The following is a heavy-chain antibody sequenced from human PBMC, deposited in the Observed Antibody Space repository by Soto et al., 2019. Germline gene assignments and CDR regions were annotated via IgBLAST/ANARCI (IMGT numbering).Heavy chain of an antibody. J-gene: IGHJ4*02. V-gene: IGHV3-15*01. CDR2: VKSESDGGTT. CDR1: GLTMTNAW. Sequence: EVQLVESGGGLVKPGESLRLSCAASGLTMTNAWMTWVRQAPGKGLEWIGHVKSESDGGTTEYATGVKGKFTISRDGSKNTLDRQMSSLRTEDTAMYYCTTKNGYTAPTEYWGQGTMVTVSS. CDR3: TTKNGYTAPTEY. D-gene: IGHD3-16*01.